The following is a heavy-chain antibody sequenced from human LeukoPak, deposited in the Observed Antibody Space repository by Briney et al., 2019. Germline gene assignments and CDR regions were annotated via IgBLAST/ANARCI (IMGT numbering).Heavy chain of an antibody. CDR3: ARPRGSGPYYYMDV. J-gene: IGHJ6*03. CDR2: IYYSGST. V-gene: IGHV4-39*01. CDR1: GGSISRSSYY. Sequence: SETLSLTCTVSGGSISRSSYYWGWIRQPPGKGLEWIGSIYYSGSTYYNPSLKSRVTISVDTSKNQFSLKLSSVTAADTAVYYCARPRGSGPYYYMDVWGKGTTVTISS. D-gene: IGHD3-10*01.